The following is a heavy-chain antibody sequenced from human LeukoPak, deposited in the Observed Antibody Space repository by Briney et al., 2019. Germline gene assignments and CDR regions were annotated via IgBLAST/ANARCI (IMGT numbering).Heavy chain of an antibody. V-gene: IGHV4-39*07. CDR2: IYYSGST. D-gene: IGHD5-18*01. J-gene: IGHJ4*02. CDR1: GGSISSSSYY. Sequence: SETLSLTCTVSGGSISSSSYYWGWIRQPPGKGLEWIGSIYYSGSTYYNPSLKSRVTISVDTSKNQFSLKLSSVTAADTAVYYCARVYSYGLLPGDYWGQGTLVTVSS. CDR3: ARVYSYGLLPGDY.